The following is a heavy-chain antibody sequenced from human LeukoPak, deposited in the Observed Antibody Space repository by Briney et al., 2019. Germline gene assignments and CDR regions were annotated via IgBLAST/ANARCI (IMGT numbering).Heavy chain of an antibody. CDR2: INHSGST. J-gene: IGHJ4*02. Sequence: SETLSLTCAVYGGSFSGYYWSWIRQPPGKGLEWIGEINHSGSTNYNPSLKSRVTISVDTSKNQFSLKLSSVTAAETAVYYCARLQSSIASDYWGQGTLVTVSS. CDR1: GGSFSGYY. V-gene: IGHV4-34*01. CDR3: ARLQSSIASDY. D-gene: IGHD6-6*01.